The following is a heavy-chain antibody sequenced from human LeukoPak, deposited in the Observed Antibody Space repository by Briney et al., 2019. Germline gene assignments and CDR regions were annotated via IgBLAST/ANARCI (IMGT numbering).Heavy chain of an antibody. CDR3: ASGVPAAIRYY. V-gene: IGHV3-33*01. CDR1: GFTFSNYG. J-gene: IGHJ4*02. D-gene: IGHD2-2*02. Sequence: PGGSLRLSCAASGFTFSNYGMHRVRQAPGKGLEWVAVILSDGSQEFYADAVKGRITISRDNSKNTLYLQMNSLRAEDTAVYYCASGVPAAIRYYWGQGTLVTVSS. CDR2: ILSDGSQE.